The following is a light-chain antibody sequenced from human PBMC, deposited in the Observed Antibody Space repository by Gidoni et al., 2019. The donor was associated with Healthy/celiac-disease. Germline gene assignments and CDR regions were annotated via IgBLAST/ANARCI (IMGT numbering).Light chain of an antibody. CDR3: QQYDNLPIT. CDR2: DAS. CDR1: QDISNY. V-gene: IGKV1-33*01. Sequence: DIQMTQAPSSLSASGGDRVNITCQASQDISNYLNWYQQKPGKAPKLLIYDASNLETGVPSRFSGSGSGTVFTFTISSLQPEDIATYYCQQYDNLPITFGQGTRLEIK. J-gene: IGKJ5*01.